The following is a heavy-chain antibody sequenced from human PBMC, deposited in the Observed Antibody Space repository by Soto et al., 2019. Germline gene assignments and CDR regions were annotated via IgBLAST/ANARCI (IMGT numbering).Heavy chain of an antibody. J-gene: IGHJ6*02. CDR3: ARVLSYYDRTTGMDV. CDR2: IWYDGSNK. Sequence: QVQLVESGGGVVQPGRSLRLSCAASGFTFSSYGMHWVRQAPGKGLEWVAVIWYDGSNKYYADSVKGRFTISRDNSKNTLYLQMNSLRAEDTAVYYCARVLSYYDRTTGMDVWGQGTTVTVSS. CDR1: GFTFSSYG. D-gene: IGHD3-22*01. V-gene: IGHV3-33*01.